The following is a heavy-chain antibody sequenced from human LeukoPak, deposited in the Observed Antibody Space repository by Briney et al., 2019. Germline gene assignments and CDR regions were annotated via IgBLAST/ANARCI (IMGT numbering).Heavy chain of an antibody. Sequence: PSETLSLTCTVSGDSISNYYWSWIRQPPGKGLEWIGYFSSSGSTNYNPSLESRVTISVDTSKNQFSLKLSSVTAADTAVYYCAWGYNYYYMDVWGKGTTVTVSS. CDR3: AWGYNYYYMDV. V-gene: IGHV4-59*01. D-gene: IGHD3-16*01. CDR2: FSSSGST. CDR1: GDSISNYY. J-gene: IGHJ6*03.